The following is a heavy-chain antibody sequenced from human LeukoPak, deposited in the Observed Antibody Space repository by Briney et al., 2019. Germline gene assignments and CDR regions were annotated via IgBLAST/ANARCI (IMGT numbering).Heavy chain of an antibody. CDR1: GFSLSNYW. Sequence: PGGSLRLSCAASGFSLSNYWMSWVRQAPGKGLEWVASIKQDGGEKRYVDSVKGRFTISRDNTENSLYLQMNSLGAEDTALYYCARVRLANTPEFFQHWGQGTLVTVSS. CDR2: IKQDGGEK. D-gene: IGHD3-9*01. CDR3: ARVRLANTPEFFQH. J-gene: IGHJ1*01. V-gene: IGHV3-7*03.